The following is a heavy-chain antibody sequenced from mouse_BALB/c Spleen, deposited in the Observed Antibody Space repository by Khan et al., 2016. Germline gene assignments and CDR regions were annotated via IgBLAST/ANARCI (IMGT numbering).Heavy chain of an antibody. CDR1: GYSITSDYA. D-gene: IGHD1-1*02. V-gene: IGHV3-2*02. CDR3: ARGGLYAMDY. J-gene: IGHJ4*01. Sequence: EVQLQESGPGLVKPSQSLSLTCTVTGYSITSDYAWNWIRQFPGNKLGWMGYISYSGSTSYNPSLKSRISITRDTSKNQFFLQLNSVTTEDTATYYCARGGLYAMDYWGQGTSVTVSS. CDR2: ISYSGST.